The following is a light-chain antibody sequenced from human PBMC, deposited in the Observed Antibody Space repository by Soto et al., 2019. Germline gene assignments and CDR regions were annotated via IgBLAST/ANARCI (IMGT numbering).Light chain of an antibody. V-gene: IGLV1-40*01. J-gene: IGLJ2*01. Sequence: QSVLTQPPSVSGAPGQRVTISCIGSSSNIGAGHVVHWYQQFPGRAPNLLIYGSSNRPSGVPDRFSGSKSGTSASLAITGLQAEDEADYYCRSYDNGLSASVFGGGTKLTVL. CDR2: GSS. CDR3: RSYDNGLSASV. CDR1: SSNIGAGHV.